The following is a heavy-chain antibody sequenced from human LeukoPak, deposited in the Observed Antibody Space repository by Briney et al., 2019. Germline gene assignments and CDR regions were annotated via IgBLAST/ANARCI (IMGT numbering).Heavy chain of an antibody. D-gene: IGHD3-10*01. Sequence: GGSLRLSCAASGFTFSSYSMNWVRQAPGKGLEWVSYISSASNTIYYADSVKGRFIISRDNAKNSLYPQMNSLRAEDTAMYYCARDGWFGDYNWFDPWGQGTLVTVSS. CDR2: ISSASNTI. V-gene: IGHV3-48*01. CDR1: GFTFSSYS. J-gene: IGHJ5*02. CDR3: ARDGWFGDYNWFDP.